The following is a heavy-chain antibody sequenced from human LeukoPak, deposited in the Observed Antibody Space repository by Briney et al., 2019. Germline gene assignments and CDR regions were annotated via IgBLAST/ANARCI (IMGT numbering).Heavy chain of an antibody. CDR3: SRGLDSRKLGD. CDR1: GASFSSGDQY. CDR2: IHPSGTL. J-gene: IGHJ4*02. D-gene: IGHD3-22*01. Sequence: PSETLSLTCTVSGASFSSGDQYWNRIRQSPGKGLEWIGSIHPSGTLYNNPSLESRVTMSMDTSKNQFSLNLNSVTAADTAVYFCSRGLDSRKLGDWGQGTLDTVSS. V-gene: IGHV4-31*03.